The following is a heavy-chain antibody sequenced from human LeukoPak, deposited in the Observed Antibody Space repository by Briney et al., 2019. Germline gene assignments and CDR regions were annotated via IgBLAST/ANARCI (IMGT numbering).Heavy chain of an antibody. CDR2: ISAYNGNT. J-gene: IGHJ3*02. CDR1: GYTFTSYG. CDR3: ARDRWRGSSWYAKAFDI. V-gene: IGHV1-18*01. D-gene: IGHD6-13*01. Sequence: ASVRVSCKASGYTFTSYGISWVRQAPGQGLEWMGWISAYNGNTNYAQKLQGRVTMTTDTSTSTAYMELRSLRSDDTAVHYCARDRWRGSSWYAKAFDIWGQGTMVTVSS.